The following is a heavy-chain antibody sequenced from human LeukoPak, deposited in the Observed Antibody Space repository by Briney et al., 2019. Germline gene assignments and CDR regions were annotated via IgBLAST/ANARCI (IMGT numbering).Heavy chain of an antibody. J-gene: IGHJ6*02. D-gene: IGHD2-2*01. CDR2: INRDGPT. CDR1: GFTFSSYS. Sequence: GGLRLSCAASGFTFSSYSMNWVRQAPGKGLEWVSTINRDGPTFHADSVKGRFTISRDNSRNTLYLQMNSLRAEDTAVYYCGRGGYDMYDWGQGTTVSVSS. CDR3: GRGGYDMYD. V-gene: IGHV3-66*01.